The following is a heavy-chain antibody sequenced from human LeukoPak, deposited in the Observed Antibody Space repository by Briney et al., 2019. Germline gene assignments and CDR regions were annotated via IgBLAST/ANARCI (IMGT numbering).Heavy chain of an antibody. D-gene: IGHD1-26*01. Sequence: GGSLRLSCAASGFTFSSYSMNWVRQAPGKGLEWVSYVSSSSSTIYYADSLKGRFTISRDNAKNSLYLQMNSLRAEDTAVYYCARDSGSPNYYFDYWGQGTLVTVSS. V-gene: IGHV3-48*04. CDR3: ARDSGSPNYYFDY. CDR1: GFTFSSYS. CDR2: VSSSSSTI. J-gene: IGHJ4*02.